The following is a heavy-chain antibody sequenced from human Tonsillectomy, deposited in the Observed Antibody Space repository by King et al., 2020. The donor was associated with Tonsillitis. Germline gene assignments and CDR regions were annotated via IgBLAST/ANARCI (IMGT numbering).Heavy chain of an antibody. V-gene: IGHV1-69*01. CDR1: GGTFSDYA. CDR2: IIPMFGTT. Sequence: QLVQSGAEVKKPGSSVKVSCKASGGTFSDYAISWVRQAPGQGLEWMGGIIPMFGTTKYTQKFQGRVTITADESTSTTFMELSSLRSEDTAVYYCASEHSPDSCYDSPTFDSWGQGTLVTVSS. D-gene: IGHD5-12*01. J-gene: IGHJ4*02. CDR3: ASEHSPDSCYDSPTFDS.